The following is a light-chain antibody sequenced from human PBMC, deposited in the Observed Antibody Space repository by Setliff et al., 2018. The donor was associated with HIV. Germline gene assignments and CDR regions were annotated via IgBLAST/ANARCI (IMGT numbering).Light chain of an antibody. CDR1: NIGSKS. V-gene: IGLV3-21*03. J-gene: IGLJ1*01. CDR2: DDN. CDR3: QVWDSSGRHLV. Sequence: SYELTQPPSVTVAPEKTARIPCGGDNIGSKSVHWYQQKPGQAPVLVAYDDNDRPSGIPERFSGYRSGNTATLTISRVEAGDEADYYCQVWDSSGRHLVFGLGPR.